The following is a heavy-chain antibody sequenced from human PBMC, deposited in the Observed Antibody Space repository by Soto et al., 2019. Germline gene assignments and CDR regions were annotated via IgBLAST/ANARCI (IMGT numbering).Heavy chain of an antibody. CDR3: ARGSDIVVVPADMHWLDP. CDR1: GGSLSSGGFS. CDR2: IYHSGST. Sequence: TLSLACAVPGGSLSSGGFSWSWIRQPPGKGLEWIGYIYHSGSTYYNPSLKSRVTISVDRSKNQFSLKLSSVTAADTAVYYCARGSDIVVVPADMHWLDPWAQGTLVTVSS. D-gene: IGHD2-2*01. J-gene: IGHJ5*02. V-gene: IGHV4-30-2*01.